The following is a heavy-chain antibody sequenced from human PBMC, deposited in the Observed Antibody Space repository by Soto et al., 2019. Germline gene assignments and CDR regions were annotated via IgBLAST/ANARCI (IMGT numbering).Heavy chain of an antibody. V-gene: IGHV4-39*01. Sequence: SETLSLTCTVSGGSISSSSYYWGWIRQPPGKGLEWIGSIYYSGSTYYNPSLKSRVTISVDTSKNQFSLKLSSVTAADTAVYYCARGITIFGSDYSDYMDVWGKGTTVTVSS. CDR2: IYYSGST. D-gene: IGHD3-3*01. CDR1: GGSISSSSYY. J-gene: IGHJ6*03. CDR3: ARGITIFGSDYSDYMDV.